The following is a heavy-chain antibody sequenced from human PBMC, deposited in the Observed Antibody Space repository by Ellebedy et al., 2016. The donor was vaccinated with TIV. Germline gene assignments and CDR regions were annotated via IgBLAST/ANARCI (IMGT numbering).Heavy chain of an antibody. CDR1: GFTFSSHA. V-gene: IGHV3-23*01. CDR3: ALGDTMVRH. Sequence: GESLKISCAASGFTFSSHAMNWVRQAPGKGLEWVSGISGSGGSTYYADPVKGRFTISRDNSKNTLYLLMNSLRAEDTAVYYCALGDTMVRHWGQGTLVTVSS. D-gene: IGHD3-10*01. CDR2: ISGSGGST. J-gene: IGHJ1*01.